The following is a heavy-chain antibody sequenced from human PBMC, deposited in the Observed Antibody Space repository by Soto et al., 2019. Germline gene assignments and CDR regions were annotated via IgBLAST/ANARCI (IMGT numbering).Heavy chain of an antibody. Sequence: QVRLVQSGAEVKKPGSSVKVSCKASGGTFSSYAISWVRQAPGQGLEWMGGIIPIFGTANYAQKFQGRVTITADESTSTAYMELSSLRSEDTAVYYCARDLGIAAAGTGAYAFDIWGQGTMVTVSS. V-gene: IGHV1-69*01. D-gene: IGHD6-13*01. CDR3: ARDLGIAAAGTGAYAFDI. CDR2: IIPIFGTA. J-gene: IGHJ3*02. CDR1: GGTFSSYA.